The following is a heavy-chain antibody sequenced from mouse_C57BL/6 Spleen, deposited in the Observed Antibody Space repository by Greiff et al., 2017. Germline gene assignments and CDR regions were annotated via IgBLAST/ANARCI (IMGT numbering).Heavy chain of an antibody. CDR2: ISYDGSN. Sequence: EVQLQQSGPGLVKPSQSLSLTCSVTGYSITSGYYWNWIRQFPGNKLEWMGYISYDGSNNYNPSLKNRISITRDTSKNQFFLKLNSVTTEDTATYYCARDSYWYFEVWGTGTTVTVSS. CDR3: ARDSYWYFEV. V-gene: IGHV3-6*01. CDR1: GYSITSGYY. J-gene: IGHJ1*03.